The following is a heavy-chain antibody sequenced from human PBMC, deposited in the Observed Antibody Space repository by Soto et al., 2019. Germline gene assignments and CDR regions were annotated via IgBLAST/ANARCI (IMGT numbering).Heavy chain of an antibody. V-gene: IGHV1-3*04. CDR1: GYTFTGYA. D-gene: IGHD2-2*01. J-gene: IGHJ6*02. CDR2: INTGNGNT. CDR3: ARGMGYPKDYYGVDV. Sequence: ASVKVSCKASGYTFTGYAMHWVRQAPGQRLEWMGWINTGNGNTKYSQKFQGRVTITRDTSASTAYMELSSLRSEDTAVYYCARGMGYPKDYYGVDVWGQGTTVTVSS.